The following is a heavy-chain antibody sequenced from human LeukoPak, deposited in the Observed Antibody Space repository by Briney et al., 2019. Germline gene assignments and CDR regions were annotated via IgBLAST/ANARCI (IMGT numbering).Heavy chain of an antibody. CDR1: EFTFSGSS. V-gene: IGHV3-73*01. D-gene: IGHD6-13*01. Sequence: GGSLKLSCAASEFTFSGSSMHWVRQASGKGLEWVGRIRSEPNSYATAYAASVNGRFTISRDDSKNTAYLQMNSLKTEDTAVYYCTSATSNYSSSWYYYHGMDVWGQGTTVTVSS. CDR2: IRSEPNSYAT. CDR3: TSATSNYSSSWYYYHGMDV. J-gene: IGHJ6*02.